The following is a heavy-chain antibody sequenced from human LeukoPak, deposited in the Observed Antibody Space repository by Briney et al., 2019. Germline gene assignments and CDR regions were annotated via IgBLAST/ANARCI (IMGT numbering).Heavy chain of an antibody. CDR1: GFTFSSYA. V-gene: IGHV3-48*01. Sequence: GGSLRLSCAASGFTFSSYAMNWVRQAPGKGLEWVSYISSSSSTIYYADSVKGRFTISRDNAKNSLYLQMNSLRAEDTAVYYCARQSSGWYRYWGQGTLVTVSS. J-gene: IGHJ4*02. CDR2: ISSSSSTI. CDR3: ARQSSGWYRY. D-gene: IGHD6-19*01.